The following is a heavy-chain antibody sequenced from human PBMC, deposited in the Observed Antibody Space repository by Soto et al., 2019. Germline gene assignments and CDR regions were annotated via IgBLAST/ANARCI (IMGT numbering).Heavy chain of an antibody. J-gene: IGHJ6*02. D-gene: IGHD1-1*01. CDR1: GFTFTTNA. Sequence: EVQLLESGGGLVQPGGSLRLSCAASGFTFTTNALNWVRQAPGNGLEWVPAISGSGGSIHYADSVKGRFTISRDNSKNTLYLQMNSLRDEDTAVYHCVKGYWKGDVWGQGTTVTVSS. CDR3: VKGYWKGDV. CDR2: ISGSGGSI. V-gene: IGHV3-23*01.